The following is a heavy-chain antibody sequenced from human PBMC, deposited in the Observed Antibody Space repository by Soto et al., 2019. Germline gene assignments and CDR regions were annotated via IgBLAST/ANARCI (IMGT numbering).Heavy chain of an antibody. V-gene: IGHV1-18*01. J-gene: IGHJ4*02. CDR3: ARDSDYIIAY. Sequence: NLQGRVTLTTDTSTNTAYMELRSLRSDDTAVYYCARDSDYIIAYWGQGTLVTVSS. D-gene: IGHD4-17*01.